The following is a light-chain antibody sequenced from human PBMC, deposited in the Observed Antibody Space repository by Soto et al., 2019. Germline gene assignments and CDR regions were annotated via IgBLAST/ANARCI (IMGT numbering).Light chain of an antibody. CDR2: TAS. CDR3: QHYESSRPSYT. CDR1: QSLASNY. Sequence: EIVLTQSPGTLSLSPGERATLSCRASQSLASNYLAWYQQKPGQAPRLLIYTASTRATGIPDRFSGSGSGTDFTLTISRLEPEDFAVYYCQHYESSRPSYTFGEGTKLEVK. V-gene: IGKV3-20*01. J-gene: IGKJ2*01.